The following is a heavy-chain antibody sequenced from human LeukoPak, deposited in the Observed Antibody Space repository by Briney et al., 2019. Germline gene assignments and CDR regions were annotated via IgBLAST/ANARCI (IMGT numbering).Heavy chain of an antibody. V-gene: IGHV3-23*01. Sequence: GGTLRLSCVASGYAFTTYGMSWVRQAPGKGLEWVSGTTNNGANTYYADSVKGRFTISRDNSKNTLYLQMNSLRVEDTAVYYCAKIAETSGSYGQGYDYWGQGTLVTVSS. J-gene: IGHJ4*02. CDR3: AKIAETSGSYGQGYDY. CDR1: GYAFTTYG. D-gene: IGHD1-26*01. CDR2: TTNNGANT.